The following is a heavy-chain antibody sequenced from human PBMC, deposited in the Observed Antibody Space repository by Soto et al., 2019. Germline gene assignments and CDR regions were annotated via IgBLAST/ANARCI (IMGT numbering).Heavy chain of an antibody. CDR2: IKQDGSEK. J-gene: IGHJ6*02. Sequence: PGGSLRLSCAASAFTFSSYWMTWVRQSPGKGLEWVANIKQDGSEKYYVDSVKGRFTISRDNAYNSLYLQMNSLRAEDTAVYYCARGKWELDYYYYGMDVWGQGTTVTVPS. V-gene: IGHV3-7*01. D-gene: IGHD1-26*01. CDR1: AFTFSSYW. CDR3: ARGKWELDYYYYGMDV.